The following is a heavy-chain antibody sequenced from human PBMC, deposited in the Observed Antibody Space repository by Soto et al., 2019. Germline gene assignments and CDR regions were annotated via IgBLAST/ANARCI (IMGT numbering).Heavy chain of an antibody. CDR1: GFTFSSYA. J-gene: IGHJ4*02. V-gene: IGHV3-48*01. CDR2: ISSSSGTI. CDR3: ARDRIVVVPAAISYDILTGPDY. Sequence: GGSLRLSCAASGFTFSSYAMSWVRQAPGKGLEWVSYISSSSGTIYYADSVKGRFTISRDNAKNSLYLQMNSLRAEDTAVYYCARDRIVVVPAAISYDILTGPDYWGQGTLVTVSS. D-gene: IGHD2-2*01.